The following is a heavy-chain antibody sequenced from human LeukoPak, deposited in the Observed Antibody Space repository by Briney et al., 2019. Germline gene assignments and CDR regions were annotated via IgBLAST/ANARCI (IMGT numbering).Heavy chain of an antibody. D-gene: IGHD3-22*01. J-gene: IGHJ4*02. CDR1: GFTFSSYG. V-gene: IGHV3-30*18. Sequence: PGGSLRPSCAASGFTFSSYGMHWVRQAPGKGLEWVAVISYDGSNKYYADSVKGRFTISRDNSKNTLYLQMNSLRAEDTAVYYCANRDYYDSSGYHGFDYWGQGTLVTVSS. CDR3: ANRDYYDSSGYHGFDY. CDR2: ISYDGSNK.